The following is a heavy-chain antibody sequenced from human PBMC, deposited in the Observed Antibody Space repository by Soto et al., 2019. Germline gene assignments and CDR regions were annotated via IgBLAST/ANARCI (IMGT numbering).Heavy chain of an antibody. V-gene: IGHV4-39*01. CDR3: ARHLTYWSAGSCYSDFPYYGMDV. D-gene: IGHD2-15*01. CDR1: GGSISSSSYY. Sequence: QLQLQESGPGLVKPSETLSLTCTVSGGSISSSSYYWGWIRQPPGKGLEWIGSIFYSGSTYYNPALKRRVSISVDTSKNQFSLKLSSVTAADTAVYYCARHLTYWSAGSCYSDFPYYGMDVWGQGTTVTVSS. J-gene: IGHJ6*02. CDR2: IFYSGST.